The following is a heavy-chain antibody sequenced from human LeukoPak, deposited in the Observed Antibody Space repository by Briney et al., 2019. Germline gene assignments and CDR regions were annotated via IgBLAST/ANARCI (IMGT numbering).Heavy chain of an antibody. Sequence: SETLSLTCTVSGGSISSYYWNWIRQPPGKGLEWIGYIYYSGSTNYNPSLKSRVTISVDTSKNQFSLKLSSVTAADTAVYYCARDRFLEWSYFDYWGQGTLVTVSS. CDR2: IYYSGST. D-gene: IGHD3-3*01. CDR1: GGSISSYY. CDR3: ARDRFLEWSYFDY. J-gene: IGHJ4*02. V-gene: IGHV4-59*01.